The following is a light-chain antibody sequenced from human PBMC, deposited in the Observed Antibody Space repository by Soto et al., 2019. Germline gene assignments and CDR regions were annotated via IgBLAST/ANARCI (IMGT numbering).Light chain of an antibody. CDR2: DVS. V-gene: IGLV2-14*03. CDR3: SSFTTSTSYG. Sequence: QSALTQPASVSGSPGQSITISCTGTSSDVGAYDYVSWYQQHPGEVPKLMIFDVSDRPSGVSNRFSGSKSGNTASLAISGLQAEDEDDYSWSSFTTSTSYGFGTGTKLTVL. CDR1: SSDVGAYDY. J-gene: IGLJ1*01.